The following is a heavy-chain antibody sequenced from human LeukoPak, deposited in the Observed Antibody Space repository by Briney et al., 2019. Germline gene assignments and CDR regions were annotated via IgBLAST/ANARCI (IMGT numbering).Heavy chain of an antibody. J-gene: IGHJ6*02. D-gene: IGHD2-2*01. Sequence: TGGSLRLSCAASGFTFSSYAMHWVRQAPGKGLEYVSAICSNGGTTYYATSVKGRFTISRDNSKNTLYLQMGSLRAEDMAVYYCARSPLMVPAAMGLDVWGQGTTVTVSS. CDR1: GFTFSSYA. CDR2: ICSNGGTT. CDR3: ARSPLMVPAAMGLDV. V-gene: IGHV3-64*01.